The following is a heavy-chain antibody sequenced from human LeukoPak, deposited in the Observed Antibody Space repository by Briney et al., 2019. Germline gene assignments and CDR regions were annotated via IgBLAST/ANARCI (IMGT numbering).Heavy chain of an antibody. CDR1: GGSISSGDYY. Sequence: SETLSLTCTVSGGSISSGDYYWSWLRQHPGKGLEWIGYIYYSGSTYYNPSLKSRVTISLDTSKNQFSLKLSSVTAADTAVYYCARDQEGSGTDYWGQGTLVTVSS. CDR2: IYYSGST. CDR3: ARDQEGSGTDY. D-gene: IGHD3-10*01. V-gene: IGHV4-31*03. J-gene: IGHJ4*02.